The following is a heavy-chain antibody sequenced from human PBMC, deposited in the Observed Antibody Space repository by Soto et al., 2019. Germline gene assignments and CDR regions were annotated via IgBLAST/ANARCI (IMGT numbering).Heavy chain of an antibody. CDR3: ASRTRAEKGLDY. CDR2: IYSGGTT. Sequence: EVQLVESGGGLVQPGGSLRLSCAASGFTVSSNYMSWVRQAPGKGLEWVSFIYSGGTTYYTDSVKGRFTISRHNSKDTLYLQMKNLRAEDTAVYYCASRTRAEKGLDYWGQGTLVTVSS. CDR1: GFTVSSNY. V-gene: IGHV3-66*01. J-gene: IGHJ4*02.